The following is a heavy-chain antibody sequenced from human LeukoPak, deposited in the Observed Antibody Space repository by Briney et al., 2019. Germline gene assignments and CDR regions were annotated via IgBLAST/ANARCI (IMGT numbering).Heavy chain of an antibody. D-gene: IGHD2-21*02. CDR3: ATPYCGGDCYSYYYGMDV. CDR2: INAVNGNT. J-gene: IGHJ6*02. Sequence: ASVKVSCKASGYTFTNYIIHWVRQAPGQGLEWMGWINAVNGNTEYSQKFQGRVTNTRDTSASTAYMELSSLRSEDTAVYYCATPYCGGDCYSYYYGMDVWGQGTTVTVSS. CDR1: GYTFTNYI. V-gene: IGHV1-3*01.